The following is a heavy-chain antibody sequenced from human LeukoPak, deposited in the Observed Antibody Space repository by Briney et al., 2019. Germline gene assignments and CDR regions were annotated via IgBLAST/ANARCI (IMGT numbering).Heavy chain of an antibody. V-gene: IGHV4-59*08. CDR1: GGSISSYY. Sequence: SETLSLTCTVSGGSISSYYWSWIRQPPGKGLEWIGYIYYRGSTNYNPSLKSRVTISVDTSKNQFSLKLSSVTAADTAVYYCAASTYYYDSSGFDPWGQGTLVTVSS. CDR2: IYYRGST. D-gene: IGHD3-22*01. J-gene: IGHJ5*02. CDR3: AASTYYYDSSGFDP.